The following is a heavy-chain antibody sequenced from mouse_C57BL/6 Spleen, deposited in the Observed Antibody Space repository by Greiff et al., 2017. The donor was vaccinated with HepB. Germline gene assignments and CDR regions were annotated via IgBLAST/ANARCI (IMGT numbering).Heavy chain of an antibody. CDR1: GYTFTSYD. Sequence: QVQLKQSGPELVKPGASVKLSCKASGYTFTSYDINWVKQRPGQGREWIGWIYPRDGSTKYNEKFKGKATLTVDTSSSTASMELHSLTSEDSAVYFCARGVGSSYWYFDVWGTGTTVTVSS. CDR3: ARGVGSSYWYFDV. D-gene: IGHD1-1*01. CDR2: IYPRDGST. V-gene: IGHV1-85*01. J-gene: IGHJ1*03.